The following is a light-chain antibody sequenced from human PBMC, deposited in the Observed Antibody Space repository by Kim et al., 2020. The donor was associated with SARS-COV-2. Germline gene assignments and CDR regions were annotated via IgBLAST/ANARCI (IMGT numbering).Light chain of an antibody. Sequence: DIQMTQSPSSLSTSVGDRVTIACRASQSIDRNLNWYQHKPGKAPRFLIYGASNLQSGVPPRFRGSGSGTDFTLTITSLQPEDFATYYCQQSFSAPHTFGQGTKLEI. CDR2: GAS. CDR1: QSIDRN. CDR3: QQSFSAPHT. J-gene: IGKJ2*01. V-gene: IGKV1-39*01.